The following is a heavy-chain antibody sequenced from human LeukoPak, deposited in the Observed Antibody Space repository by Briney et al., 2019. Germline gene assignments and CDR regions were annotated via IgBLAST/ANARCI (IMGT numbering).Heavy chain of an antibody. CDR3: ARDWTPYYYDSSGSSGYFDY. D-gene: IGHD3-22*01. Sequence: GASVKVSCKASGGTFSSYAISWVRQAPGKGLEWMGRIIPIFGTANYAQKFQGRVTITTDESTSTAYMELSSLRSEDAAVYYCARDWTPYYYDSSGSSGYFDYWGQGTLVTVSS. CDR1: GGTFSSYA. CDR2: IIPIFGTA. V-gene: IGHV1-69*05. J-gene: IGHJ4*02.